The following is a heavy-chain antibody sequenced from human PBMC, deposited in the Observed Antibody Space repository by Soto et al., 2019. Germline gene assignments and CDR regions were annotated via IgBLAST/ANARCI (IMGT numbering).Heavy chain of an antibody. V-gene: IGHV3-30*18. J-gene: IGHJ5*02. CDR3: AKTLGYRSSTSCYDNWFDP. D-gene: IGHD2-2*01. CDR2: ISYDGRNK. CDR1: GFTFSSYG. Sequence: QVQLVESGGGVVQPGRSLRLSCAASGFTFSSYGMHWVRQAPGKGLEWVAVISYDGRNKYYADSVKGRFTISRDNSKNTLYLQMNSLRAEDTAVYYCAKTLGYRSSTSCYDNWFDPWGQGTLVTVSS.